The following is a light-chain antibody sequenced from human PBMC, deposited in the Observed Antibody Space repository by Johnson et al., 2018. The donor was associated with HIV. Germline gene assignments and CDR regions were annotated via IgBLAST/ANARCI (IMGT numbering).Light chain of an antibody. CDR2: DNN. J-gene: IGLJ1*01. CDR1: SSNIGNNY. Sequence: QSVLTQPPSVSAAPGQKVTISCSGSSSNIGNNYVSWYQQLPGTAPKLLIYDNNKRPSGIPDRFSGSKSGTSATLGITGLQTGDEADYYCGTWASSLGAGGLFGTGTKVTVL. CDR3: GTWASSLGAGGL. V-gene: IGLV1-51*01.